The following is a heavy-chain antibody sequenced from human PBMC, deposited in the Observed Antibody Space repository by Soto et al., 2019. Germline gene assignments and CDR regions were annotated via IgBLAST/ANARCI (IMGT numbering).Heavy chain of an antibody. D-gene: IGHD4-17*01. CDR2: IYYSGYA. V-gene: IGHV4-39*01. CDR3: ARPTSTDLRDPFDI. CDR1: GSSISSTRYY. J-gene: IGHJ3*02. Sequence: SETLSLTCTFSGSSISSTRYYWGWIRKPPGQGLEWIGGIYYSGYAYYNPSLKSRVTISVDTSRDQFSLNLRSMTAADTAVYYCARPTSTDLRDPFDIWGQGIMVTVSS.